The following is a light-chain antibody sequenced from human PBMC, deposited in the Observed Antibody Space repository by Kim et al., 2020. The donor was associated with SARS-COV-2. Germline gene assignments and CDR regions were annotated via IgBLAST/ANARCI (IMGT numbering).Light chain of an antibody. V-gene: IGKV1-39*01. CDR1: QSISSN. Sequence: DIQMTQSPSSLSASVGDRVTITCRASQSISSNVNWYQHKAGKAPNVLIYGSSHLQGGVPARFSGSGSGTEFTLTISSLQPEDCATYYCQQSHSTPRTFGQGTKLEI. J-gene: IGKJ2*01. CDR3: QQSHSTPRT. CDR2: GSS.